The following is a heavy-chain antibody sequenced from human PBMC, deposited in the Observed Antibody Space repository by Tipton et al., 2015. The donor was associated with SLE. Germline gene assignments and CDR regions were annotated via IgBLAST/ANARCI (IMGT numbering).Heavy chain of an antibody. Sequence: RSLRLSCTASGFIFGDYAMSWFRQAPGKGLEWVGFIRSKVYGGTSEYTASVKGGFSISIDDSKRIAYLQMNSLKTEDTAVYYCARGARGPDYWGQGTLVTVSS. J-gene: IGHJ4*02. V-gene: IGHV3-49*01. CDR3: ARGARGPDY. D-gene: IGHD6-6*01. CDR2: IRSKVYGGTS. CDR1: GFIFGDYA.